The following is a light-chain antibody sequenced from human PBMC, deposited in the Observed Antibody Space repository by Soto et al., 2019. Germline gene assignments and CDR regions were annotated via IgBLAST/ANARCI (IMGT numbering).Light chain of an antibody. CDR1: SSDVGSNNL. V-gene: IGLV2-23*01. CDR2: EGS. J-gene: IGLJ2*01. CDR3: CSYAGSDTMI. Sequence: HSARTQPASVSGSPGQSITISCTGTSSDVGSNNLVSWYQQHPGEAPILMIFEGSKRPSGVSNRFSGSKSGNTASLTISGLQAEDEADYYCCSYAGSDTMIFGGGTKLTVL.